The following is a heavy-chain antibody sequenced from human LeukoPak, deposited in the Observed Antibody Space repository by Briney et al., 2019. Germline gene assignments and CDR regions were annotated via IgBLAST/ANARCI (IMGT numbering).Heavy chain of an antibody. V-gene: IGHV3-74*01. CDR1: GFAFSSNW. D-gene: IGHD3/OR15-3a*01. Sequence: PGGSLRLSCAASGFAFSSNWMHWVRQTPGKGLVWVSRINSGGSGTSYAASVKGRFTISRDNAKNTLYLQMNSLRAEDTAVYYCARGFWTGVEYWGQGALVTVSS. J-gene: IGHJ4*02. CDR2: INSGGSGT. CDR3: ARGFWTGVEY.